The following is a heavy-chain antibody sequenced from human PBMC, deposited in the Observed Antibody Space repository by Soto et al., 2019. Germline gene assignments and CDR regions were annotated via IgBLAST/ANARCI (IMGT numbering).Heavy chain of an antibody. Sequence: QVQLVESGGGVVQPGRSLRLSCAASGFTFSSYGMHWVRQAPGKGLEWVAVIWYDGSNKYYADSVKGRFTISRDNSKNTLYLQMNSLRAEDTAVYYCARDLHCSSTSCQGAYGMDVWGQGTTVTVSS. CDR3: ARDLHCSSTSCQGAYGMDV. D-gene: IGHD2-2*01. V-gene: IGHV3-33*01. J-gene: IGHJ6*02. CDR2: IWYDGSNK. CDR1: GFTFSSYG.